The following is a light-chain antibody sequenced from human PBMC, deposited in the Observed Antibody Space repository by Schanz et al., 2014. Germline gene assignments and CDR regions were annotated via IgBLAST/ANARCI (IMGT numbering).Light chain of an antibody. CDR2: DAS. Sequence: GDRVTITCRASQSISSTLAWYQQKPGKAPKLLIYDASSLERGVPSRIRGSGSGTEFTLTVTSLQPDDFATYYCQQYNTYSYTFGQGTKLEI. CDR1: QSISST. V-gene: IGKV1-5*01. CDR3: QQYNTYSYT. J-gene: IGKJ2*01.